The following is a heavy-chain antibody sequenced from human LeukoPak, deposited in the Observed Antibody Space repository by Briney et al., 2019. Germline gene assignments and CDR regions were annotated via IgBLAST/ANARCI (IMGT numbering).Heavy chain of an antibody. V-gene: IGHV1-2*02. CDR3: ARTAIFSPFSFDY. CDR2: INPDSGGT. Sequence: ASVKVSCTSSGYTFTGYYMHWVRQAPGQGLEWMGWINPDSGGTNYAQKFQGRVTMTRDTSSSTAYMELSRLRSDDTAVYYCARTAIFSPFSFDYWGQGTLVTVSS. CDR1: GYTFTGYY. D-gene: IGHD3-9*01. J-gene: IGHJ4*02.